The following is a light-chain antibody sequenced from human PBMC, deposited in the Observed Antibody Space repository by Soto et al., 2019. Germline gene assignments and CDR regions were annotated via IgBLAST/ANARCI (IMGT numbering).Light chain of an antibody. J-gene: IGKJ1*01. CDR3: QKYNSAPRT. CDR2: AAS. CDR1: QGISNY. Sequence: DIQMTQSPSSLSESVGDRVTITCRASQGISNYLAWYQQKPGKVPKLLIYAASTLQSGVPSRFSGSVSGTDLTRTISSLQPEYVATYYCQKYNSAPRTFGQGTKVESK. V-gene: IGKV1-27*01.